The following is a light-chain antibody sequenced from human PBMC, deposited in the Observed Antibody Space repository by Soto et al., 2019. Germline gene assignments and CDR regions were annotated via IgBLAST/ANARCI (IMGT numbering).Light chain of an antibody. CDR2: GNS. CDR1: SSNIGAGYD. J-gene: IGLJ2*01. CDR3: QSYDSGLSGSDV. V-gene: IGLV1-40*01. Sequence: QSVLTQPPSVSGAPGQRVTISCTGSSSNIGAGYDVHWYQQLPGTAPKLLIYGNSNRPSGVPDRFSGSKSGTSASLAITGLQAEDEADYYCQSYDSGLSGSDVFGGGTKLTVL.